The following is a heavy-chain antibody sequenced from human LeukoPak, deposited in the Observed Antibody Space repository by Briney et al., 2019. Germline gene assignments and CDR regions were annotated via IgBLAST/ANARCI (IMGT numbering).Heavy chain of an antibody. CDR1: GFTFSSYG. CDR2: MRYDGSNK. D-gene: IGHD6-6*01. J-gene: IGHJ4*02. CDR3: AKSEGYSSSSRY. Sequence: GGSLRLSCAASGFTFSSYGMHWVRQAPSKGLEWVAFMRYDGSNKYYADSVKGRFTISRDNSKNTLYLQMNSLRAEDTAVYYCAKSEGYSSSSRYWGQGTLVTVSS. V-gene: IGHV3-30*02.